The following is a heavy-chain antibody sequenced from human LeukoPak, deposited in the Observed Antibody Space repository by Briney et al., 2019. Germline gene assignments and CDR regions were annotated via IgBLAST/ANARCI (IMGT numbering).Heavy chain of an antibody. V-gene: IGHV1-2*02. CDR1: GYTFTDYY. CDR2: INPHSGGT. CDR3: ARFDQVSETAGGY. Sequence: WASVKVSCKASGYTFTDYYMHWVRQAPGQGLEWMGWINPHSGGTNYAQKFQGRVTMTRDTSISTAYMELSRLGSDDTAVYYCARFDQVSETAGGYWGQGTLVTVSS. D-gene: IGHD5/OR15-5a*01. J-gene: IGHJ4*02.